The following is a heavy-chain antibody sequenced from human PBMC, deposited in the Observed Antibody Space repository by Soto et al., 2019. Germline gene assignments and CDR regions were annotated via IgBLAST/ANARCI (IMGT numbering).Heavy chain of an antibody. V-gene: IGHV6-1*01. CDR1: GDSVSSNSAA. CDR2: TYYRSKWYN. J-gene: IGHJ3*02. CDR3: ARDHGKCSSTSCYGWYAFDI. D-gene: IGHD2-2*01. Sequence: SQTLSLTCAISGDSVSSNSAAWIWFRQSPSRGLEWLGRTYYRSKWYNDYAVSVKSRITINPDTSKNQFSLQLNSVTPEDTAVYYCARDHGKCSSTSCYGWYAFDIWGQGTMVTVSS.